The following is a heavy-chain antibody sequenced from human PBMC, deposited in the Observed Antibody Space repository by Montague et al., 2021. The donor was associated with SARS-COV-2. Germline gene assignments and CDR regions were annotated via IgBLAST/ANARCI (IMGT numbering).Heavy chain of an antibody. Sequence: TLSLTCTVSGGSNSSGGYYWSWIRQHPGKGLEWIGYIYYSGSTYYNPSLKSRVTISVGTSKNQFSLKLSSVTAADTAVYYCAGARITLIVVVDAFDIWGPGTMVAVSS. CDR2: IYYSGST. V-gene: IGHV4-31*03. J-gene: IGHJ3*02. D-gene: IGHD3-22*01. CDR3: AGARITLIVVVDAFDI. CDR1: GGSNSSGGYY.